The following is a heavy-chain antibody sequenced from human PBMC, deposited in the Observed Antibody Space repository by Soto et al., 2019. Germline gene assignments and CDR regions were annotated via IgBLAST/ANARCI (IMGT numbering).Heavy chain of an antibody. V-gene: IGHV3-11*01. CDR2: ISSSGSTI. CDR3: ARDPGARFSGYPLHCDY. Sequence: PGGSLRLSCAASGFTFSDYYMSWIRQAPGKGLEWVSYISSSGSTIYYADSVKGRVTITRDTSASTAYMELRSLRSDDTAVYYCARDPGARFSGYPLHCDYWGQGTLVTVSS. CDR1: GFTFSDYY. J-gene: IGHJ4*02. D-gene: IGHD5-12*01.